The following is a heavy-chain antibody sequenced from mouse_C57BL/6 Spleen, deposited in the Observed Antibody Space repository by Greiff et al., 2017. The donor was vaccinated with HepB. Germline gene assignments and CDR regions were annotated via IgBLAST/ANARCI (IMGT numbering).Heavy chain of an antibody. J-gene: IGHJ1*03. CDR3: ARDAGYYVGGYFDV. D-gene: IGHD2-3*01. V-gene: IGHV3-5*01. CDR2: IYYSGTI. Sequence: DVHLVESGPGLVKPSQTVFLTCTVTGISITTGNYRWSWIRQFPGNKLEWIGYIYYSGTITYNPSLTSRTTITRDTPKNQFFLEMNSLTAEDTATYYCARDAGYYVGGYFDVWGTGTTVTVSS. CDR1: GISITTGNYR.